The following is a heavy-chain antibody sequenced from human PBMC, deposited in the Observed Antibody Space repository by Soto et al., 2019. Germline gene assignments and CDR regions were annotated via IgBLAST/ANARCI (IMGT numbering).Heavy chain of an antibody. J-gene: IGHJ6*02. Sequence: PLETLSLTCAVYGWSFGGYYVTWIRRPPGKGLEWIGEINHSGGTYYNPSLKSRLIISIDTSKNQFSLKVGSVTAADTAVYYCASSSLYGMDVWGQGPTVTVSS. CDR1: GWSFGGYY. CDR3: ASSSLYGMDV. CDR2: INHSGGT. V-gene: IGHV4-34*01.